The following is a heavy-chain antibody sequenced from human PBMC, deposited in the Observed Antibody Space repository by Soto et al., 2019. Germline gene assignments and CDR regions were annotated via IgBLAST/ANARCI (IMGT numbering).Heavy chain of an antibody. CDR3: AKKSCSGGSCYSPTGAFDI. Sequence: PVGSLRLSCAASGSTFDDYAMHWVRQAPGKGLEWVSGISWNSGSIGYADSVKGRFTISRDNAKNSLYLQMNSLRAEDTALYYCAKKSCSGGSCYSPTGAFDIWGQGTMVTVSS. D-gene: IGHD2-15*01. CDR1: GSTFDDYA. CDR2: ISWNSGSI. J-gene: IGHJ3*02. V-gene: IGHV3-9*01.